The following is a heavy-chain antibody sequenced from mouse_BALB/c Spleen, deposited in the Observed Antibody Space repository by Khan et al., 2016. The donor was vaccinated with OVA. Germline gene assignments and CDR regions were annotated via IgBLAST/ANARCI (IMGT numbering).Heavy chain of an antibody. V-gene: IGHV3-2*02. Sequence: EVQLQESGPGLVKPSQSLSLTCTVTGYSITSNYAWNWIRQFPGNKLEWMGYISYSGSTSYNPSLKSRISITRDTSENQFFLQLNSVTTEDTATYSCASQNYYGYAMDYWGQGTSVTVSS. D-gene: IGHD1-1*01. CDR2: ISYSGST. J-gene: IGHJ4*01. CDR1: GYSITSNYA. CDR3: ASQNYYGYAMDY.